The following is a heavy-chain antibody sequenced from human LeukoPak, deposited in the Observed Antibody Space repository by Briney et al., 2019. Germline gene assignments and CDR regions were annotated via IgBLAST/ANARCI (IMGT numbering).Heavy chain of an antibody. J-gene: IGHJ4*02. Sequence: ASVKVSCKASGYTFTSYGISWVRQAPGQGLEWMGWISAYSGNTNYAQKLQGRVTMTTDTSTSTAYMELRSLRSDDTAVYYCARDSHIVVVPAAILPDYWGQGTLVTVSS. V-gene: IGHV1-18*01. CDR1: GYTFTSYG. CDR3: ARDSHIVVVPAAILPDY. D-gene: IGHD2-2*02. CDR2: ISAYSGNT.